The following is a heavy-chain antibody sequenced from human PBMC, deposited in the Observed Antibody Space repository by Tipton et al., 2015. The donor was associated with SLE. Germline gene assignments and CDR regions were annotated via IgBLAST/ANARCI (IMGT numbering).Heavy chain of an antibody. D-gene: IGHD5-24*01. Sequence: TLSLTCTISGGSIPGYYWSWIRQPPGKRLEWIGHVHSSGSTFYNPSLKSRVTISMDTSKNQVSLRMTSVTAADTAVYYCAASGYNFLSWFDPWGQGTPVTVSS. CDR2: VHSSGST. V-gene: IGHV4-59*01. CDR1: GGSIPGYY. CDR3: AASGYNFLSWFDP. J-gene: IGHJ5*02.